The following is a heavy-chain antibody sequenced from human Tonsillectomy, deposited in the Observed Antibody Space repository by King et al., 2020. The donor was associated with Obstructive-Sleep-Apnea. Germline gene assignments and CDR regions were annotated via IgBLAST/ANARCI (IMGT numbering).Heavy chain of an antibody. J-gene: IGHJ4*02. CDR3: VRQGERNVGRAVDGGSDY. Sequence: VQLQESGPGLVKPSETLSLTCTVSGDSISNYYWTWIRQPPGKGLEWIGYIYYSGSTNFNPSLKSRVTMSIDTSKNQFSLRLSSLTAADTAVYYCVRQGERNVGRAVDGGSDYGGKGTLVTVSS. D-gene: IGHD6-19*01. CDR2: IYYSGST. V-gene: IGHV4-59*08. CDR1: GDSISNYY.